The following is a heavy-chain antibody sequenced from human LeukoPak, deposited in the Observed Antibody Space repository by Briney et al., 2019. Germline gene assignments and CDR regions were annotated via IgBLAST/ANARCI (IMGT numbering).Heavy chain of an antibody. V-gene: IGHV3-23*01. CDR1: GFTLGPYA. CDR3: AKETGWATPDSSSWPFDY. D-gene: IGHD6-13*01. CDR2: ISGDGGRT. Sequence: PGGSLRLSCAASGFTLGPYAMSWVRQRPGKGLEWVSPISGDGGRTYYADSVKGRFTISRDNSKNTLYLQMNSLRPEDTAVYYCAKETGWATPDSSSWPFDYWGQGTLVTVSS. J-gene: IGHJ4*02.